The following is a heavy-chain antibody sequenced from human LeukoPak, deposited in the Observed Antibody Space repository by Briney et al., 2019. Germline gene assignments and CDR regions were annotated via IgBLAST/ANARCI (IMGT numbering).Heavy chain of an antibody. J-gene: IGHJ6*02. Sequence: SECLSLTCTVSGGSISSYHWSWIRQPPGKGLEYIGYIYNSGSTNYKPSLKSRVTISLDTSKNQLSLKLSSVTTADTAVYYCARRGAARPGGSYSMDVWGQRTTHTVSS. CDR1: GGSISSYH. CDR2: IYNSGST. CDR3: ARRGAARPGGSYSMDV. D-gene: IGHD6-6*01. V-gene: IGHV4-59*01.